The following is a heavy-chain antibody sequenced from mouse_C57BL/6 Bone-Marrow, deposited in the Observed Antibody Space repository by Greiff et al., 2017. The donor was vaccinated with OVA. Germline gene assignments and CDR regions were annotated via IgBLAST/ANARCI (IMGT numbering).Heavy chain of an antibody. Sequence: VQLQQSGAELARPGASVKLSCKASGYTFTSSGISWVKQRTGKGLEWIGEIYPRGGNTYYNEKFKGKATLTADKSSSTAYMELRSLTSEDAAVYFCARQGLRLRVHYFDYWGQGTTLTVSS. CDR2: IYPRGGNT. V-gene: IGHV1-81*01. CDR3: ARQGLRLRVHYFDY. CDR1: GYTFTSSG. D-gene: IGHD3-2*02. J-gene: IGHJ2*01.